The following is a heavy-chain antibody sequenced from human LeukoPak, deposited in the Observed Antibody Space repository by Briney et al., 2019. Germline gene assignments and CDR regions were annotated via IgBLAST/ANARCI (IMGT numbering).Heavy chain of an antibody. Sequence: ASVKVSCKASGYAFDYYGITWVRQAPGQGLEWVGWISLNNGNTHYTKYAQKFQGRVTLTADTSTATAYMELRGLRSDDTAVYYCQRVTIFGVVIDFDYWGQGTLVTVSS. J-gene: IGHJ4*02. D-gene: IGHD3-3*01. V-gene: IGHV1-18*01. CDR3: QRVTIFGVVIDFDY. CDR2: ISLNNGNT. CDR1: GYAFDYYG.